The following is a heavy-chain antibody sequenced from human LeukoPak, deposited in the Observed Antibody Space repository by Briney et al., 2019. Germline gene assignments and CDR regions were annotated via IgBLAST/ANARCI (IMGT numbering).Heavy chain of an antibody. CDR3: ATDLGLTMIWGVIVQ. V-gene: IGHV3-15*01. CDR1: GFAFTNAW. J-gene: IGHJ4*02. Sequence: GGSLRLSCAASGFAFTNAWMTWVRQAPGKGLEWVGRIKSKVDRETTDYAAPVKGRFFMSRDDSEATVFLQMFSLNADDTAVYYCATDLGLTMIWGVIVQWGLGALVTVSS. CDR2: IKSKVDRETT. D-gene: IGHD3-10*01.